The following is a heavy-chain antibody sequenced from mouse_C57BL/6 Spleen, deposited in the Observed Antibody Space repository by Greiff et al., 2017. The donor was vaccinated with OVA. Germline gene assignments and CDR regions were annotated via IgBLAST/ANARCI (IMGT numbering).Heavy chain of an antibody. CDR1: GYTFTSYW. J-gene: IGHJ3*01. Sequence: VQLQQPGAELVKPGASVKLSCKASGYTFTSYWMPWVKQRPGQGLEWIGMIHPNSGSTNYNEKFKSKATLTVDKSSSTAYMQLSSLTSEDSAVYYCARPSIYGFAYWGQGTLVTVSA. D-gene: IGHD1-1*01. CDR2: IHPNSGST. CDR3: ARPSIYGFAY. V-gene: IGHV1-64*01.